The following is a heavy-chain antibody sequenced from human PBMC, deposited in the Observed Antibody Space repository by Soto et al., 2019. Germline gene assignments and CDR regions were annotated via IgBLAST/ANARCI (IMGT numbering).Heavy chain of an antibody. V-gene: IGHV3-30*18. J-gene: IGHJ6*02. Sequence: SLRLSCAASGFTFSSYGMHWVRQAPGKGLEWVAVISYDGSNKYYADSVKGRFTISRDNSKNTLYLQMNSLRAEDTAVYYCAKDPCTAALFCYYYYGMDVWGQGTTVTVSS. CDR1: GFTFSSYG. D-gene: IGHD2-2*01. CDR2: ISYDGSNK. CDR3: AKDPCTAALFCYYYYGMDV.